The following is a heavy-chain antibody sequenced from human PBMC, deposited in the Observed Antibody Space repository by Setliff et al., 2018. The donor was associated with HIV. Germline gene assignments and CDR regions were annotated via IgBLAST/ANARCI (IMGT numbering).Heavy chain of an antibody. CDR3: AKPTSGLYPRAFDL. CDR2: IKPDGSEK. D-gene: IGHD1-26*01. CDR1: GFTFDDYA. Sequence: GSLRLSCAASGFTFDDYAMNWVRQAPGKGLEWVANIKPDGSEKYYVDSVKGRFTVSRDDSKNMLFLQMNSLGPEDTAIYYCAKPTSGLYPRAFDLWGQGTMVTVSS. V-gene: IGHV3-7*03. J-gene: IGHJ3*01.